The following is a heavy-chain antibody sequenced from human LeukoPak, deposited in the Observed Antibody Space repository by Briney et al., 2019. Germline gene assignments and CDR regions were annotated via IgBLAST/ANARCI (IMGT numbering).Heavy chain of an antibody. Sequence: GGSLRLSCSASGFTFSSYEMNWVRQAPGKGLEWISYITGSGGTIYYADSVKGRFTISRDNAKNSLFLQMNSLRAEDTAVYYCARDRRSGSYRNWFDPWGQGTLVTVSS. CDR2: ITGSGGTI. V-gene: IGHV3-48*03. CDR1: GFTFSSYE. CDR3: ARDRRSGSYRNWFDP. D-gene: IGHD1-26*01. J-gene: IGHJ5*02.